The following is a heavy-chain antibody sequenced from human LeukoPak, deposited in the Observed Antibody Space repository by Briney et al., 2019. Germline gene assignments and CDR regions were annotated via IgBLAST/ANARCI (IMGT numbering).Heavy chain of an antibody. CDR2: IRYDGSNK. Sequence: GGSLRLSCAASGFTFSSYGMHWVRQAPGKGLEWVAFIRYDGSNKYYADSVKGRFTISRDNSKNTLYLQMNSLRAEDTAVYYCAKDRRSSGWYDPYYFDYWGQGTPVTVSS. CDR3: AKDRRSSGWYDPYYFDY. J-gene: IGHJ4*02. CDR1: GFTFSSYG. D-gene: IGHD6-19*01. V-gene: IGHV3-30*02.